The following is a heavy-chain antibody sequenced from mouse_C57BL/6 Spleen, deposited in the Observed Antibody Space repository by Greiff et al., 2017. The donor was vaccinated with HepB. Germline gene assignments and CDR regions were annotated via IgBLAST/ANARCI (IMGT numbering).Heavy chain of an antibody. Sequence: VKLVESGPGLVAPSQSLSITCTVSGFSLTSYAISWVRQPPGKGLEWLGVIWTGGGTNYNSALKSRLSISKDNSKSQVFLKMNSLQTDDTARYYCARNLEGAYYYAMDYWGQGTSVTVSS. V-gene: IGHV2-9-1*01. J-gene: IGHJ4*01. CDR2: IWTGGGT. CDR1: GFSLTSYA. CDR3: ARNLEGAYYYAMDY.